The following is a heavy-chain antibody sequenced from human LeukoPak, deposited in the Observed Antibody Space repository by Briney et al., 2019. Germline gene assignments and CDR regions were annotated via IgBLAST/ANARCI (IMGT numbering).Heavy chain of an antibody. V-gene: IGHV1-2*06. CDR1: GYTFTGYY. CDR2: INPNSGGT. J-gene: IGHJ4*02. Sequence: ASVKVSCKASGYTFTGYYMHWVRQAPGQGLECMGRINPNSGGTNYAQKFQGRVTMTRDTAISTAYMELSRLRSDDTAVYYCAFSAGRDLGYCSGGSCPFDYWGQGTLVTVSS. CDR3: AFSAGRDLGYCSGGSCPFDY. D-gene: IGHD2-15*01.